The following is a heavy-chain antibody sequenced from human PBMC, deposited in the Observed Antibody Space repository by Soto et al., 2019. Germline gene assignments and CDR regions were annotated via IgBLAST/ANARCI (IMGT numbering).Heavy chain of an antibody. Sequence: SETLSLTCTVSGGSISSYYWSWIRQPPGKGLEWIGYIYYSGSTNYNPSLKSRVTISVDTSKNTVYLQMNSLRAEDTAVYYCARVGPYDSGSYMLRYNWFDPWGQGTLVTVSS. D-gene: IGHD3-10*01. CDR2: IYYSGST. CDR3: ARVGPYDSGSYMLRYNWFDP. J-gene: IGHJ5*02. CDR1: GGSISSYY. V-gene: IGHV4-59*01.